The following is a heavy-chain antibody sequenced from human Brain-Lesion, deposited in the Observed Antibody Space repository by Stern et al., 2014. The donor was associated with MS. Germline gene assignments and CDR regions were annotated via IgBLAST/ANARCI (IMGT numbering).Heavy chain of an antibody. D-gene: IGHD3-22*01. Sequence: VQLVQSGAEVKKPGASVKVSCKASGYTFIRYAMQWVRQAPGQRLEWMGRVNGVDDKTKYSHKFQGRVTITRDTSANTVYKELSSLRSEDTAVYYWARDDHRDSSGHYAPFDYWGQGTRVTVSS. CDR2: VNGVDDKT. CDR3: ARDDHRDSSGHYAPFDY. CDR1: GYTFIRYA. V-gene: IGHV1-3*01. J-gene: IGHJ4*02.